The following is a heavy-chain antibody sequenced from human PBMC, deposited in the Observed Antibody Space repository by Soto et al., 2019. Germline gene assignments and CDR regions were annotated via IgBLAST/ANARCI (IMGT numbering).Heavy chain of an antibody. CDR2: ISAYNGNT. CDR1: GYTFTSYG. Sequence: GASVKVSCKASGYTFTSYGISWVRQAPGQGLEWMGWISAYNGNTNYAQKLQGRVTMTTDTSTSTAYMELRSLRSDDTAVYYCARHSHLEEWELLIRFDYWGQGTLVTVSS. V-gene: IGHV1-18*04. J-gene: IGHJ4*01. CDR3: ARHSHLEEWELLIRFDY. D-gene: IGHD1-26*01.